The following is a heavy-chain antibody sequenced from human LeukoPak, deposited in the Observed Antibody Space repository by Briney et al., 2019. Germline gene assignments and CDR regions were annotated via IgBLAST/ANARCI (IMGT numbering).Heavy chain of an antibody. J-gene: IGHJ4*02. D-gene: IGHD3-3*01. Sequence: GGSLRLSCAASGFTFSNYAMTWVRQTPGKGLEWVSVTSGGGSNTYYADSVKGRFTISRDNAKNSLYLQMNSLRDEDTAVYYCARDHPLRFLEWLFPAYFDYWGQGTLVTVSS. CDR1: GFTFSNYA. CDR2: TSGGGSNT. CDR3: ARDHPLRFLEWLFPAYFDY. V-gene: IGHV3-48*02.